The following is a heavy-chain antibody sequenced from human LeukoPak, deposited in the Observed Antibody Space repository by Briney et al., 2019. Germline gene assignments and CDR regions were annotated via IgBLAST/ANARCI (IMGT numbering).Heavy chain of an antibody. J-gene: IGHJ5*02. CDR3: ARRVSIVIGGIWFDP. CDR2: IYYSGST. D-gene: IGHD3-16*02. CDR1: GGSISSSSYC. Sequence: SETLSLTCTVSGGSISSSSYCWGWIRQPPGKGLEWIGSIYYSGSTYYNPSLKSRVTISVDTSKNQFSLKLSSVTAADTAVYYCARRVSIVIGGIWFDPWGQGTLVTVSS. V-gene: IGHV4-39*01.